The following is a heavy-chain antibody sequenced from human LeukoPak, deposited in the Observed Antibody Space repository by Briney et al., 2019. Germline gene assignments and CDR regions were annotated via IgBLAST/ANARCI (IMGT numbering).Heavy chain of an antibody. D-gene: IGHD3-9*01. CDR2: FSWDGGST. V-gene: IGHV3-43*01. CDR1: GFTFADYT. Sequence: PRGSLRLSCAASGFTFADYTMHWVRHAPGEGLEWVSLFSWDGGSTYYADSMKGRFTISRDNSKNSLYLQMNSLRTEDTALYYCAKGAGPAPTIDDFFQHWGQGTPVTVSS. J-gene: IGHJ1*01. CDR3: AKGAGPAPTIDDFFQH.